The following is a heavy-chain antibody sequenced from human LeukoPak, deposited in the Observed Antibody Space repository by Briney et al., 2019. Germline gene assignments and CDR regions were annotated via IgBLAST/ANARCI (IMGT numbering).Heavy chain of an antibody. CDR3: ARSGSYGINFDY. CDR2: IIPIFGTA. D-gene: IGHD1-26*01. J-gene: IGHJ4*02. Sequence: GASVKVSCKASGGTFSSYAISWVRQAPGQGLEWMGGIIPIFGTANYAQKFQGRVTITTDESTSTAYMELSSLRSEDTAVYYCARSGSYGINFDYWGQGTLVTVSS. CDR1: GGTFSSYA. V-gene: IGHV1-69*05.